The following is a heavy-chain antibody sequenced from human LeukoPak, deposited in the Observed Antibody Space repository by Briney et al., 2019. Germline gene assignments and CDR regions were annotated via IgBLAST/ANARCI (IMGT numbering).Heavy chain of an antibody. J-gene: IGHJ6*02. CDR3: ARSLLVGYYGLDA. V-gene: IGHV3-33*01. CDR1: LYTLSSYR. CDR2: IGHDGSNK. Sequence: PGRSLRLSCIACLYTLSSYRMHYVCQAPGKGLEWVAVIGHDGSNKYYVESVKGRFTISKDNAKNTLYLQVNSLRGEDMGVYYCARSLLVGYYGLDAWGQGTTVTVSS. D-gene: IGHD2-2*01.